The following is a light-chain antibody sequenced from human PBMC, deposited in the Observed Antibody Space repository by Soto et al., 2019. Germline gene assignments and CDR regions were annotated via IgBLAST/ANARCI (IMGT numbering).Light chain of an antibody. Sequence: DIQMTQSPSTLSASVGDRVTITCRASQSISSWLAWYQQKPGKAPKLLIYKASSLESGVQSRFSGSGSGTEFTLTISSLQSEDLAVYYCQQYSNWPLTFGQGTRLEIK. CDR2: KAS. V-gene: IGKV1-5*03. CDR1: QSISSW. J-gene: IGKJ5*01. CDR3: QQYSNWPLT.